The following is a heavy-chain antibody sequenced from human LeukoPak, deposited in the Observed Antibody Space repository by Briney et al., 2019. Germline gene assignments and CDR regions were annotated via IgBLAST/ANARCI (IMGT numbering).Heavy chain of an antibody. CDR3: ARRVGATKYHDY. CDR1: AGSISRSSYY. Sequence: PSETLSLTCTVSAGSISRSSYYWGWIRQPPGKGLEWIGGIYYDGTTYYNPSLKSRLTISVDTSKSQFSLKLSSVTATDTALYYCARRVGATKYHDYWGQGTLVTVSS. V-gene: IGHV4-39*01. J-gene: IGHJ4*02. CDR2: IYYDGTT. D-gene: IGHD1-26*01.